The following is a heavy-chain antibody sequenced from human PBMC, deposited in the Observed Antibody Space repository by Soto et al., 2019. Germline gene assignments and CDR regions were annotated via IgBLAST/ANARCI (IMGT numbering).Heavy chain of an antibody. CDR1: GGSFSGYY. Sequence: QVQLQQWGAGLLKPSETLSLTCAVYGGSFSGYYWSWIRQPPGKGLEWIGEIDHSGSTNYSPSLKSRVTISVDTSKTQFSLKLSSVTAADTAVYYCARGGQYYDFWSGYYDCWGQGTLVTVSS. V-gene: IGHV4-34*02. CDR2: IDHSGST. CDR3: ARGGQYYDFWSGYYDC. D-gene: IGHD3-3*01. J-gene: IGHJ4*02.